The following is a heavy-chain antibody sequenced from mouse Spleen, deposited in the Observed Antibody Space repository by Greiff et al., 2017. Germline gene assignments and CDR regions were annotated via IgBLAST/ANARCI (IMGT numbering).Heavy chain of an antibody. CDR2: INPSTGYT. CDR1: GYTFTSYW. CDR3: ARLGDGSYYFDY. D-gene: IGHD3-3*01. J-gene: IGHJ2*01. Sequence: QVQLKQSGAELAKPGASVKMSCKASGYTFTSYWMHWVKQRPGQGLEWIGYINPSTGYTEYNQKFKDKATLTADKSSSTAYMQLSSLTSEDSAVYYCARLGDGSYYFDYWGQGTTLTVSS. V-gene: IGHV1-7*01.